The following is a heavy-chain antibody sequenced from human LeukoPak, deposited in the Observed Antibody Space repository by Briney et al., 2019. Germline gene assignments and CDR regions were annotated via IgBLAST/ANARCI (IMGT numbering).Heavy chain of an antibody. Sequence: SETLSLTCAVSGDSFSSHYWTWIRQSPGTGLEWIGYISHIGRTNYNPSLKSRVTIPIDTSKNQFSLKLRSVTAADTAVYYCARDLVTVTKGFDIWGQGIMVSVSS. V-gene: IGHV4-59*11. CDR3: ARDLVTVTKGFDI. D-gene: IGHD4-17*01. CDR1: GDSFSSHY. CDR2: ISHIGRT. J-gene: IGHJ3*02.